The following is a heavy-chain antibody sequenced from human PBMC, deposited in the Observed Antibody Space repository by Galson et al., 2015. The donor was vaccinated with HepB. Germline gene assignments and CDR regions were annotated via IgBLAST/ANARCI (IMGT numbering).Heavy chain of an antibody. CDR3: ARGSGIAATGIYLDY. V-gene: IGHV1-8*01. CDR2: MNPYSGNT. Sequence: SVKVSCKASGYTFTTFDMSWVRQAPGQGLEWMGWMNPYSGNTGFAQEFQGRVTMTRNTSISTTYMELSSLRSEDTAVYYCARGSGIAATGIYLDYWGQGSLVTVSS. D-gene: IGHD6-13*01. CDR1: GYTFTTFD. J-gene: IGHJ4*02.